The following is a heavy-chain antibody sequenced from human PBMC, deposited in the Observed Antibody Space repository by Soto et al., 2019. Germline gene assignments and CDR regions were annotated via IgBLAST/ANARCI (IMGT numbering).Heavy chain of an antibody. V-gene: IGHV4-59*11. Sequence: PSETLSLTCSVSGDSLRNHYWSWIRQPPGSRLEWLGHIFYSGDTSSYNPSLKSRVSMSVDTSKNQFSLKLRSVSADDTAVYFCARVSFFRGFHSSFAFDSRGQGALLTVSS. CDR3: ARVSFFRGFHSSFAFDS. CDR1: GDSLRNHY. D-gene: IGHD6-6*01. J-gene: IGHJ4*02. CDR2: IFYSGDT.